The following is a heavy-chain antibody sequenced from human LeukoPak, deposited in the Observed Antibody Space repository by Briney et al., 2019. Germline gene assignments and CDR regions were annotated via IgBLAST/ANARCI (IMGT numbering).Heavy chain of an antibody. CDR1: GFTFSSYG. J-gene: IGHJ6*03. V-gene: IGHV3-48*04. CDR2: ISSSGSTI. D-gene: IGHD3-10*01. Sequence: GGSLRLSCAASGFTFSSYGMSWVRQAPGKGLEWVSYISSSGSTIYYADSVKGRFTISRDNAKNSLYLQMNSLRAEDTAVYYCARQIRITTVRGVIRYMDVWGKGTTVTISS. CDR3: ARQIRITTVRGVIRYMDV.